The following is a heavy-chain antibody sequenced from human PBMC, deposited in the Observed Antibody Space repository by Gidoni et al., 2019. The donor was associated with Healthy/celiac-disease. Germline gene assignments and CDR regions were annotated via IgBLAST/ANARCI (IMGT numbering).Heavy chain of an antibody. Sequence: QVTLKESGPVLVKPTETLTLTCTVSGFSLSNARMGVSWIRQPPGKALEWLAHIFSNDEKSYSTSLKSRLTISKDTSKSQVVLTMTNMDPVDTATYYCARIRRNYGDYGGWFDPWGQGTLVTVSS. V-gene: IGHV2-26*01. CDR2: IFSNDEK. CDR3: ARIRRNYGDYGGWFDP. J-gene: IGHJ5*02. D-gene: IGHD4-17*01. CDR1: GFSLSNARMG.